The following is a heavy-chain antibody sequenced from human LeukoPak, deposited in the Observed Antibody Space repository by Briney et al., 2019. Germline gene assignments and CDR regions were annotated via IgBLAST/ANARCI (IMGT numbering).Heavy chain of an antibody. V-gene: IGHV3-21*01. J-gene: IGHJ4*02. Sequence: GGSLRLSCAASGFTFSTYTMNWVRQAPGKGLEWVSSISSSSYYIYYADSVEGRFTISRDNSKNTLFLQMNSLRGEDTAVYFCVRDGPLEYCSRARCYFFDQWGQGALVTVSS. D-gene: IGHD2-2*01. CDR3: VRDGPLEYCSRARCYFFDQ. CDR1: GFTFSTYT. CDR2: ISSSSYYI.